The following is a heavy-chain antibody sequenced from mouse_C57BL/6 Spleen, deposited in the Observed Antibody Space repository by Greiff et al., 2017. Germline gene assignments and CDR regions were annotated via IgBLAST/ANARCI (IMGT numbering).Heavy chain of an antibody. CDR3: ARSEDYGHWYCDV. Sequence: VKLVESGAELARPGASVKMSCKASGYTFTSYTMHWVKQRPGQGLEWIGYINPSSGYTKYNQKFKDKATLTADKSSSTDYMQLSSLTSEDSAVYYCARSEDYGHWYCDVWGTGTTVTVSS. CDR2: INPSSGYT. V-gene: IGHV1-4*01. J-gene: IGHJ1*03. D-gene: IGHD1-1*01. CDR1: GYTFTSYT.